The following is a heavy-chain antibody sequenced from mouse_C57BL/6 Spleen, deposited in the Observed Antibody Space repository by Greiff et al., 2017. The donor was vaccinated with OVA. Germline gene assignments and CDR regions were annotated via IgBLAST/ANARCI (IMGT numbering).Heavy chain of an antibody. CDR3: ASSLDYGSSPYAMDY. CDR2: IDPEDGET. CDR1: GFNIKDYY. V-gene: IGHV14-2*01. J-gene: IGHJ4*01. Sequence: VQLKESGAELVKPGASVKLSCTASGFNIKDYYMHWVKQRTEQGLEWIGRIDPEDGETKYAPKFQGKATITADTSSNTAYLQLSSLTSEYTAVYYCASSLDYGSSPYAMDYWGQGTSVTVSS. D-gene: IGHD1-1*01.